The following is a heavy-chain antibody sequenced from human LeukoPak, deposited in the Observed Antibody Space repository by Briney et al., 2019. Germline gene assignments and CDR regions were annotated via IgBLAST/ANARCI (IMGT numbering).Heavy chain of an antibody. CDR3: AGFPTPGHHAFGI. Sequence: GGSLRLSCAASGFTFSSYWMSWVRQAPGKGLEWMANINRDGSEKYYVDSVKGRFTISRDNAKNSLYLQMNSLRAEDTAVYYCAGFPTPGHHAFGIWGQGTMVTVSS. CDR2: INRDGSEK. V-gene: IGHV3-7*01. J-gene: IGHJ3*02. CDR1: GFTFSSYW. D-gene: IGHD1-14*01.